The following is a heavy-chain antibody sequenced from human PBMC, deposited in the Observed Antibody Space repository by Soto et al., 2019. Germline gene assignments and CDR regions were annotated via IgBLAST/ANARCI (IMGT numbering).Heavy chain of an antibody. D-gene: IGHD4-17*01. Sequence: QVQLVESGGGVVQHGRSLRLSCAASGFTFSSYAMHWVRQAPGKGLEWVAVISYDGSNKYYADSVKGRFTISRDNSKNTLYLQMNSLRAEDTAVYYCARFRDGDSVIDYWGQGTLVTVSS. CDR1: GFTFSSYA. J-gene: IGHJ4*02. V-gene: IGHV3-30-3*01. CDR2: ISYDGSNK. CDR3: ARFRDGDSVIDY.